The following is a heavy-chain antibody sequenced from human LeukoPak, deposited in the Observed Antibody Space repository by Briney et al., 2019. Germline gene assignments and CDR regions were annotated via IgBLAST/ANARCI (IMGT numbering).Heavy chain of an antibody. J-gene: IGHJ4*02. CDR2: ISGSGGST. CDR3: ARVRGSYSTDY. D-gene: IGHD1-26*01. V-gene: IGHV3-23*01. Sequence: GGSLRLSCAASGFTVSSNYMSWVRQAPGKGLEWVSAISGSGGSTYYADSVKGRFTISRDNSKNTLYLQMNSLRAEDTAVYYCARVRGSYSTDYWGQGTLVTVSS. CDR1: GFTVSSNY.